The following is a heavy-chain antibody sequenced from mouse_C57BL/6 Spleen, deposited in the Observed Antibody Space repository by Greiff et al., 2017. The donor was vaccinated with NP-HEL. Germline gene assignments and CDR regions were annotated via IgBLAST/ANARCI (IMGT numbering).Heavy chain of an antibody. J-gene: IGHJ2*01. CDR2: ISDGGSYT. CDR1: GFTFSSYA. D-gene: IGHD4-1*01. Sequence: EVQVVESGGGLVKPGGSLKLSCAASGFTFSSYAMSWVRQTPEKRLEWVATISDGGSYTYYPDNVKGRFTISRDNAKNNLYLQMSHLKSEDTAMYYCARDTSLGRGFDYWGQGTTLTVSS. CDR3: ARDTSLGRGFDY. V-gene: IGHV5-4*01.